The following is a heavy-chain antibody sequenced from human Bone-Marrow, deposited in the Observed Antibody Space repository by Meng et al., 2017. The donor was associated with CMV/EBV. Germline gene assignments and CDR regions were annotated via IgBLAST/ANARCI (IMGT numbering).Heavy chain of an antibody. CDR1: GGSVSSGSYY. J-gene: IGHJ6*02. Sequence: GSLRLSCTVSGGSVSSGSYYWSWIRQPPGKGLEWIGYIYYSGSTNYNPSLKSRVTISVDTSKNQFSLKLSSVTAADAAVYYCARDRRVPAASYYYYGKDVWGQGTTVTVSS. CDR2: IYYSGST. CDR3: ARDRRVPAASYYYYGKDV. D-gene: IGHD2-2*01. V-gene: IGHV4-61*01.